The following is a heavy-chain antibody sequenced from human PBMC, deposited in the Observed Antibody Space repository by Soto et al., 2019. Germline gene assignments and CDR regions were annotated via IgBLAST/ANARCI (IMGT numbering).Heavy chain of an antibody. D-gene: IGHD3-10*01. CDR3: ARGSTDSYPGSRIFDF. Sequence: GESMRPSCVPSGLTSGSRAMSWVRQAPGEGLQWVSTITDTGGDEKYADFVRGRFVITRDNSKKTLYLQMTSLTAEDSAMYFCARGSTDSYPGSRIFDFWGRGTLVTVSS. V-gene: IGHV3-23*01. CDR1: GLTSGSRA. J-gene: IGHJ4*02. CDR2: ITDTGGDE.